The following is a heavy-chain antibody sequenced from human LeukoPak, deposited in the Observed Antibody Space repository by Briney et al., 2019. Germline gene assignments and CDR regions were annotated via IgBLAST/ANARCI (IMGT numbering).Heavy chain of an antibody. CDR1: GFTFSSYE. CDR3: ARLAAAGTYYFDN. V-gene: IGHV3-48*03. J-gene: IGHJ4*02. CDR2: ISTSGTTV. Sequence: GGSLRLSCATSGFTFSSYEVNWDRQAPGKGLEWLSYISTSGTTVYSADSVKGRFSISRDNAKNSLYLQMNSLRADDTAVYYCARLAAAGTYYFDNWGQGTLVTVSS. D-gene: IGHD6-13*01.